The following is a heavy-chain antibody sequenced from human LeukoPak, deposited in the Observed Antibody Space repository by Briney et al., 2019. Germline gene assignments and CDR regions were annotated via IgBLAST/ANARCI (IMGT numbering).Heavy chain of an antibody. CDR3: ARHGIYNWNYSGDYYYMDV. CDR2: IYYSGST. J-gene: IGHJ6*03. CDR1: GGSISSSSYY. D-gene: IGHD1-7*01. V-gene: IGHV4-39*01. Sequence: SETLSLTCTVSGGSISSSSYYWGWIRQPPGKGLEWIGSIYYSGSTYYSPSLKSRVTISVDTSKNQFSLKLSSVTAADTAVYYCARHGIYNWNYSGDYYYMDVWGKGTTVTVSS.